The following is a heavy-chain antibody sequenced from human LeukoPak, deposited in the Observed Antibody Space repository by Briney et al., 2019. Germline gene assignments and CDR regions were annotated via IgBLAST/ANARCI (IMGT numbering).Heavy chain of an antibody. Sequence: GGSLRLSCAASGFTFSSYAMSWVRQAPGKGLEWVSAISGGGGSTYYADSVKGRFIISRDNSKNTLYLQMNSLRAEDTAVYYCADDFWSDYYYMDVWGKGTTVTVSS. CDR3: ADDFWSDYYYMDV. V-gene: IGHV3-23*01. CDR1: GFTFSSYA. J-gene: IGHJ6*03. D-gene: IGHD3-3*01. CDR2: ISGGGGST.